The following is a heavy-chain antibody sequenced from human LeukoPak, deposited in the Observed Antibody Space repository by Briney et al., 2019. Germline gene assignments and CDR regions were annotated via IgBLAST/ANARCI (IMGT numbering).Heavy chain of an antibody. Sequence: SVKVSCKASGGTFSSYAISWVRQAPGQGLEWMGGIIPIFGTANYAQKFQGRVTMTRDTSTSTVYMELSSLRSEDTAVYYCARSSAVEGDDGMDVWGQGTTVTVSS. CDR3: ARSSAVEGDDGMDV. V-gene: IGHV1-69*05. CDR1: GGTFSSYA. D-gene: IGHD3-16*01. CDR2: IIPIFGTA. J-gene: IGHJ6*02.